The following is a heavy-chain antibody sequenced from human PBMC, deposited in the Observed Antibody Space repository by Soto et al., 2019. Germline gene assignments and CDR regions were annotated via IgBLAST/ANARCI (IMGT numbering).Heavy chain of an antibody. D-gene: IGHD2-15*01. CDR1: GGSFSGYY. V-gene: IGHV4-34*01. CDR3: ARVYGGYLDY. J-gene: IGHJ4*02. Sequence: SETLSLTCAVYGGSFSGYYWTWIRQPPGTGLEWIGEINHSGSTNYNPSLKSRVTISVDTSKNQFSLKLTSVTAADTAVYYCARVYGGYLDYWGQGTLVTVSS. CDR2: INHSGST.